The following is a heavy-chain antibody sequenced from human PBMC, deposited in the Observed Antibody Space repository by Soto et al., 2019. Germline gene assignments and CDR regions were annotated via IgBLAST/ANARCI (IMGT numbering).Heavy chain of an antibody. D-gene: IGHD1-1*01. Sequence: PGGSLRLSCATSGFTFSDEWMHWVRQGPGKGLVWVSRINKDGSYKNYADFVEGRFTISRDDARSEVYLQMDRLRAEDTAVYYCARGGLEPFDYLGQGALVTVSS. J-gene: IGHJ4*02. CDR2: INKDGSYK. V-gene: IGHV3-74*01. CDR1: GFTFSDEW. CDR3: ARGGLEPFDY.